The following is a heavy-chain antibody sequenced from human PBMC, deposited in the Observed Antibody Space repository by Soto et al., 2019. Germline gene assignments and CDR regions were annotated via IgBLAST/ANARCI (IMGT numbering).Heavy chain of an antibody. CDR2: IKSKTDSETT. V-gene: IGHV3-15*01. CDR3: TTNVGQSRLWFTS. Sequence: EVQLVESGGGLVKPGGSLRLSCAASGLTFSNAWMSWVRQAPGKGLEWVGRIKSKTDSETTNYAAPVKGRFTISRDDSENTLYLQMNSLKTEDTAVYYCTTNVGQSRLWFTSWGQGTLVTVSS. D-gene: IGHD2-21*01. CDR1: GLTFSNAW. J-gene: IGHJ5*02.